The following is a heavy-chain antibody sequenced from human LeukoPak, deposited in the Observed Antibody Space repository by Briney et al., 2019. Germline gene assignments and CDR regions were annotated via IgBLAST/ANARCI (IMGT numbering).Heavy chain of an antibody. J-gene: IGHJ4*02. Sequence: GASVTVSCKASGYTFTGYYMHWVRQAPGQGLEWMGWINPNSGGTNYAQKFQGRVTMTRDTSISTAYMELSRLRSDDTAVYYCAREVGDYYDSSDLDYWGQGTLVTVSS. D-gene: IGHD3-22*01. CDR1: GYTFTGYY. CDR3: AREVGDYYDSSDLDY. CDR2: INPNSGGT. V-gene: IGHV1-2*02.